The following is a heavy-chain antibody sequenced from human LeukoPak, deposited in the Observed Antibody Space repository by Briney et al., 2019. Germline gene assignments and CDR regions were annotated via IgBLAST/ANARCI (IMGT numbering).Heavy chain of an antibody. D-gene: IGHD3-22*01. CDR2: IYYSGST. CDR3: ASYDSSGRAFDI. J-gene: IGHJ3*02. V-gene: IGHV4-59*01. Sequence: TSETLSLTCTVSGGSISSYYWSWIRQPPGKGLEWIGYIYYSGSTNYNPSLKSRVTISVDTSKNQFSLKLSSVTAADTAVYYCASYDSSGRAFDIWGQGTMVTVSS. CDR1: GGSISSYY.